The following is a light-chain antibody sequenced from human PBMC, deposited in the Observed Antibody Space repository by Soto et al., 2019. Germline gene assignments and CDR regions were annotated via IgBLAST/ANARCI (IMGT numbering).Light chain of an antibody. CDR1: SSDVGGYNY. CDR3: SSNKGSGTVV. CDR2: EVS. J-gene: IGLJ2*01. Sequence: QSALTQPASVSGSPGQSITISCTGTSSDVGGYNYVSWYQQHPGKAPKLMIYEVSNRPSGVSNRFSGSKSGNTASLTISGPQAEEEAIYYCSSNKGSGTVVLGGGTRL. V-gene: IGLV2-14*01.